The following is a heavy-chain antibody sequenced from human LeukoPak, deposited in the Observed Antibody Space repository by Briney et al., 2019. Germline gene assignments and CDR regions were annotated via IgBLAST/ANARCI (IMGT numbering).Heavy chain of an antibody. Sequence: ASETLSLTCAVYGGSFSGYYWSWIRQPPGKGLEWIGYIYYSGTTNYNPSLKSRVTISVDTSKNQFSLKLSSVTAADTAVYYCARGVYIAAARYGYWGQGTLVTVSS. D-gene: IGHD6-13*01. J-gene: IGHJ4*02. CDR3: ARGVYIAAARYGY. CDR1: GGSFSGYY. CDR2: IYYSGTT. V-gene: IGHV4-59*01.